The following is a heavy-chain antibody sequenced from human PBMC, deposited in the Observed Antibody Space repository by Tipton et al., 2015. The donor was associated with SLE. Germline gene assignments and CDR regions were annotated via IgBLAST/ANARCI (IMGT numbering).Heavy chain of an antibody. CDR2: ISGSGGST. V-gene: IGHV3-23*01. Sequence: SGAEVKKPGSSVKVSCKASGGTFSSYSMNWVRQAPGKGLEWVSAISGSGGSTYYADSVKGRFTISRDNSKNTLYLQMNSLRAEDTAVYYCGPVSRFDPWGQGTLVTVSS. CDR1: GGTFSSYS. J-gene: IGHJ5*02. CDR3: GPVSRFDP.